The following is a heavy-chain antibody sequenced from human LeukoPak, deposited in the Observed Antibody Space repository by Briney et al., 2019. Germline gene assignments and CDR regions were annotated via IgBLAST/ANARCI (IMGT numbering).Heavy chain of an antibody. CDR3: ARTKRWVAVAGTLDY. V-gene: IGHV4-34*01. CDR2: INHSEST. Sequence: TSETLSLTCAVYGGSFSGYYWSWIRQPPGKGLEWIGEINHSESTNYNPSLKSRVTISVDTSKNQFSLKLSSVTAADTAVYYCARTKRWVAVAGTLDYWGQGTLVTVSS. D-gene: IGHD6-19*01. CDR1: GGSFSGYY. J-gene: IGHJ4*02.